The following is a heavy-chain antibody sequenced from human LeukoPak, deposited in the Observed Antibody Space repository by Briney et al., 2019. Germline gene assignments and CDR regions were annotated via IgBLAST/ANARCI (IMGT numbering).Heavy chain of an antibody. Sequence: SETLSLTCTVSGGSISSSNFYWGWIRQPPGKGLEWIGYIYNSGSTYYNPSLKSRVTISIDTSKNQFSLKLTSVTAADTAVYYCARGYSSSWYMNWFDPWGQGTLVAVSS. V-gene: IGHV4-39*07. J-gene: IGHJ5*02. CDR3: ARGYSSSWYMNWFDP. D-gene: IGHD6-13*01. CDR2: IYNSGST. CDR1: GGSISSSNFY.